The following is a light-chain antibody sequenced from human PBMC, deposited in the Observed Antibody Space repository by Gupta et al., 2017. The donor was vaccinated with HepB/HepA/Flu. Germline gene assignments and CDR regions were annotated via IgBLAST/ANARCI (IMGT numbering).Light chain of an antibody. Sequence: EIVLTQSPATLSLSPGERATRSSRASQSVSSYLAWYQQKPGLPPRLLNYDASNRATGIPARFSGSGSGKDFTLTISSLEPEDFAVYYCQQRSNWLFYTFGQGTKLEIK. CDR2: DAS. V-gene: IGKV3-11*01. J-gene: IGKJ2*01. CDR1: QSVSSY. CDR3: QQRSNWLFYT.